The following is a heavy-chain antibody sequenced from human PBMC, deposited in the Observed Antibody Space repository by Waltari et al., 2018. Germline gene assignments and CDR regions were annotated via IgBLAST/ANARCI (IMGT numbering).Heavy chain of an antibody. CDR1: GGSISRGGYY. CDR3: ARDRGYYGSGDFDY. CDR2: IYYSGST. D-gene: IGHD3-10*01. V-gene: IGHV4-31*03. Sequence: QVQLQESGPGLVKPSQTLSLTCTVSGGSISRGGYYWIWIRQHPGKGLEWIGYIYYSGSTYYNPSPKSRVTISVDTSKNQFSLKLSSVTAADTAVYYCARDRGYYGSGDFDYWGQGTLVTVSS. J-gene: IGHJ4*02.